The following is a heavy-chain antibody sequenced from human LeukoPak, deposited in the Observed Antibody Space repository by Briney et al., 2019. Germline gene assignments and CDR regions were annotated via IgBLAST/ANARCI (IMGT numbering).Heavy chain of an antibody. D-gene: IGHD3-22*01. CDR1: GYSISSGYY. J-gene: IGHJ6*03. V-gene: IGHV4-38-2*02. CDR3: ATNYYDSSGRHTYYYYMDV. CDR2: IYHSGST. Sequence: PSETLSLTCTVSGYSISSGYYWGWIRQPPGKGLEWIGCIYHSGSTYYNPSLKSRVTISVDTSKNQFSLKLSSVTAADTAVYYCATNYYDSSGRHTYYYYMDVWGKGTTVTVSS.